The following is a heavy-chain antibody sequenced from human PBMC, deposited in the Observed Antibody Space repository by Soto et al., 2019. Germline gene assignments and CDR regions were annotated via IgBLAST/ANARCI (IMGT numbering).Heavy chain of an antibody. D-gene: IGHD2-21*01. CDR2: ISPGSRYP. V-gene: IGHV3-11*06. Sequence: GGSLRLSCAGSGFTFGDSYMSWIRQAPGKGLEWLSYISPGSRYPAYADSVKGRFTISRDNAKRSLYLQMMSLTAEDTAIYYCVRYGGGGRFSRWGQGTMVTVSS. CDR3: VRYGGGGRFSR. J-gene: IGHJ4*02. CDR1: GFTFGDSY.